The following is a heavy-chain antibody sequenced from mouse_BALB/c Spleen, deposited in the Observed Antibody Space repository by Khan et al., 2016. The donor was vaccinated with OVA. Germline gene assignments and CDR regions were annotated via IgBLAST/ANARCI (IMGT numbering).Heavy chain of an antibody. J-gene: IGHJ3*01. CDR3: ARDYGRSFWFAH. V-gene: IGHV1S136*01. CDR2: INPYNDGA. CDR1: GYSFTNYI. Sequence: VQLQQSGPELVKPGASVKISCQASGYSFTNYIIHWVNQKPGQGLEWIGYINPYNDGAKYNEKFKGKATLTSDKSSSTAYMELSGLTFEDSAVYYCARDYGRSFWFAHWGQGTLVTVSA. D-gene: IGHD1-1*01.